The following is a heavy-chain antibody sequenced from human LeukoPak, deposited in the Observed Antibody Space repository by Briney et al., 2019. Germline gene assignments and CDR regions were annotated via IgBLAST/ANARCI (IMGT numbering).Heavy chain of an antibody. J-gene: IGHJ6*02. CDR3: AKWIVVVPAGYGMDV. D-gene: IGHD2-2*01. CDR2: IYYSGST. V-gene: IGHV4-39*07. CDR1: GGSVGSGTYY. Sequence: SETLSLTCTVSGGSVGSGTYYWGWIRQPPGEGLEWIGSIYYSGSTYYNPSLKSRVTISVDTSKNQFSLKLSSVTAADTAVYYCAKWIVVVPAGYGMDVWGQGTTVTVSS.